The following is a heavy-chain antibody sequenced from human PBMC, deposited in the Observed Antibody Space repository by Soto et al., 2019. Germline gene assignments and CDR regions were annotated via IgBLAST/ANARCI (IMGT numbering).Heavy chain of an antibody. D-gene: IGHD3-10*01. CDR1: GFTVSSNY. J-gene: IGHJ4*02. CDR2: IYTDDST. V-gene: IGHV3-53*04. CDR3: TTDLRVWFGVLDYFDY. Sequence: GGSLRLSCAASGFTVSSNYMSWVRQAPGKGLEWLSVIYTDDSTYYADSVKGRFTISRHNSKNTLYLQMNSLRAEDTAVYYCTTDLRVWFGVLDYFDYWGQGTLVTVSS.